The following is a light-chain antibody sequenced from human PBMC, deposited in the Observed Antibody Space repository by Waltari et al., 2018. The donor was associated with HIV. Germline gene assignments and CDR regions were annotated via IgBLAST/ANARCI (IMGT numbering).Light chain of an antibody. CDR2: RNF. Sequence: QSFLTQPPSASGTPAQTLTISCSGSSSTLENDHAYRYQQLPELTPKLRIYRNFLRPSGVPDGFAAVKSVTSASLTSSWLRSADEADYYCVGWDSSLSAYVFGAGTKVAVL. CDR3: VGWDSSLSAYV. J-gene: IGLJ1*01. V-gene: IGLV1-47*01. CDR1: SSTLENDH.